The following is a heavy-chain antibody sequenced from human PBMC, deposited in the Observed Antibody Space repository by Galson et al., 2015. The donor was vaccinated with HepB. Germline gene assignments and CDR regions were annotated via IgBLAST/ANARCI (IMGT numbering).Heavy chain of an antibody. V-gene: IGHV7-4-1*02. J-gene: IGHJ3*02. CDR2: INTNTGNP. CDR1: GYTFTSYA. Sequence: SVKVSCKASGYTFTSYAMNRVRQAPGQGLEWMGWINTNTGNPTYAQGFTGRFVFSLDTSVSTAYLQISSLKAEDTAVYYCARDLYSSSFPDAFDIWGQGTMVTVSS. D-gene: IGHD6-13*01. CDR3: ARDLYSSSFPDAFDI.